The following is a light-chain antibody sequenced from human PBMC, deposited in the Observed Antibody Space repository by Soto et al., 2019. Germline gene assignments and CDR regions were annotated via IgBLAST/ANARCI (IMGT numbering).Light chain of an antibody. V-gene: IGKV3-15*01. Sequence: EIVMTQSPATLSVSPGERATPSYRASQSVGSDLAWYQQKPGQAPRLLIYAASTRATGVPARFSGSGSGTEFTLTISSLQTEDFVVYYCQQYNDWPPTLGPGTKVDIK. CDR3: QQYNDWPPT. CDR1: QSVGSD. J-gene: IGKJ3*01. CDR2: AAS.